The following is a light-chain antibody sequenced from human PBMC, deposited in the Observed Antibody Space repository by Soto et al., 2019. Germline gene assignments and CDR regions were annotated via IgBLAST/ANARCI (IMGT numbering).Light chain of an antibody. CDR1: IIGTQS. V-gene: IGLV3-21*02. CDR3: QVWDDSSDQGV. J-gene: IGLJ2*01. CDR2: DNT. Sequence: SSELTQPPSVSVAPGQTARITCGGDIIGTQSVHWYQQKPGQAPVLVVYDNTDRPSGIPERFSGSKSGNAATLTISRVEAGDEADYYCQVWDDSSDQGVFGGGTKLTVL.